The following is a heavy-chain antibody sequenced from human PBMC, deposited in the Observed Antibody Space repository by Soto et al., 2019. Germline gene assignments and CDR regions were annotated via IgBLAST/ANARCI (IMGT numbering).Heavy chain of an antibody. Sequence: GGSLRLSCAASGFTFSSYGMHWVRQAPGKGLEWVAVIWYDGSNKYYADSVKGRFTISRDNSKNTLYLQMNSLRAEDTAVYYCARDAEQLSDAFDIWGQGTMVTVSS. CDR3: ARDAEQLSDAFDI. CDR2: IWYDGSNK. V-gene: IGHV3-33*08. CDR1: GFTFSSYG. D-gene: IGHD6-6*01. J-gene: IGHJ3*02.